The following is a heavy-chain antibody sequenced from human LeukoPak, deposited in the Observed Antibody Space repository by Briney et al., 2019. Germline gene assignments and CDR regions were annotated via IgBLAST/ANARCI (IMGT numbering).Heavy chain of an antibody. Sequence: PGGSLRLSCAASGFTFSNAWMSWVRQAPGKGLEWVGHIRSKTDGGTADYAAPVKGRFTISRDDSKNTLYLQMNSLKTEDTAVYYCTTYSSGWYWGQGTLVTVSS. CDR1: GFTFSNAW. CDR2: IRSKTDGGTA. D-gene: IGHD6-19*01. CDR3: TTYSSGWY. V-gene: IGHV3-15*01. J-gene: IGHJ4*02.